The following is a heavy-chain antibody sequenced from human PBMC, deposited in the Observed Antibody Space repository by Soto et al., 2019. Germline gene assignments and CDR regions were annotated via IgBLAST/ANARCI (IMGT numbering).Heavy chain of an antibody. D-gene: IGHD3-3*01. V-gene: IGHV3-23*01. CDR3: AKDGPIWSGSVMEESDY. J-gene: IGHJ4*02. CDR1: GFTFSSYA. CDR2: ISGSGGST. Sequence: GGSLRLSCAASGFTFSSYAMSWVRQAPGKGLEWVSAISGSGGSTYYADSVKGRFTISRDNSKNTLYLQMNSLRAEDTAVYYCAKDGPIWSGSVMEESDYWGQGTLVTVSS.